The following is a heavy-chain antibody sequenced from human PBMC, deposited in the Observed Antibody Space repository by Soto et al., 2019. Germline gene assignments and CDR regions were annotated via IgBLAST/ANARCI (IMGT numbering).Heavy chain of an antibody. CDR3: AKGYSYGDY. CDR2: ISYDGSNK. V-gene: IGHV3-30*18. J-gene: IGHJ4*02. Sequence: GGSLRLSCAASGFTFSSYGMHWVRQAPGKGLEWVAIISYDGSNKYYADSVKGRFTISRDNSKNTLYLQMNSLRPDDTAVYYCAKGYSYGDYWGQGTTVTVSS. D-gene: IGHD5-18*01. CDR1: GFTFSSYG.